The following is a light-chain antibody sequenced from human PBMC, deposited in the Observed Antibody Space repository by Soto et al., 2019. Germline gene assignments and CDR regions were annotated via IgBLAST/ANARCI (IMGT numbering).Light chain of an antibody. V-gene: IGLV1-44*01. CDR2: TDN. Sequence: QSVLTQPPSGSAAPGQKVTISCSGSSSNIGNNYVSWYQQLPGTAPKFLIYTDNERPSGVPDRFSGSKSGTSASLAINGLQSGDEADYYCGAWDESLNGYVFGTGTKVTVL. CDR1: SSNIGNNY. CDR3: GAWDESLNGYV. J-gene: IGLJ1*01.